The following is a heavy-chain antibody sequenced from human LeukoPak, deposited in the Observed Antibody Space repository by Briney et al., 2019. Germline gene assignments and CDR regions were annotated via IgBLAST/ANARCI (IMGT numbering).Heavy chain of an antibody. CDR1: GFSFSSYE. J-gene: IGHJ3*02. Sequence: GGSLRLSCAASGFSFSSYEMDWVRQAPGKGLEWVSYIGSSGSTLYYADSVRGRFTFSRDNAKNSLYLQMNSLRDEDTAVYYCARDTLVYADSPDAFDIWGQGTMVTVSS. CDR2: IGSSGSTL. D-gene: IGHD4-17*01. V-gene: IGHV3-48*03. CDR3: ARDTLVYADSPDAFDI.